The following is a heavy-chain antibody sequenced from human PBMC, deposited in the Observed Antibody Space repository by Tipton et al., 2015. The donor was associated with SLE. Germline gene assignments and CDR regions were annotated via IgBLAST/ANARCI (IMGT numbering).Heavy chain of an antibody. D-gene: IGHD2-2*01. J-gene: IGHJ6*03. CDR1: GFTFSSYA. CDR2: ISYDGSNK. V-gene: IGHV3-30*04. CDR3: ARVGCSSTSCYGYYYMDV. Sequence: SLRLSCAASGFTFSSYAMHWVRQAPGKGLEWVAVISYDGSNKYYADSVKGRFTISRDNSKNTLYLQMNSLRAEDTAVYYCARVGCSSTSCYGYYYMDVWGKGTTVTVSS.